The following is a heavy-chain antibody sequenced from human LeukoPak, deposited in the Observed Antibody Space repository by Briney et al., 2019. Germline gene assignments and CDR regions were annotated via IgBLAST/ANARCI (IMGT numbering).Heavy chain of an antibody. J-gene: IGHJ4*02. D-gene: IGHD6-13*01. CDR1: GGTFSSYA. CDR3: ARVPYTYSSSWYYFDY. Sequence: GSSVKVSCKASGGTFSSYAISWVRQAPGQGLEWMGRIIPIFGIANYAQKSQGRVTITADKSTSTAYMELSSLRSEDTAVYYCARVPYTYSSSWYYFDYWGQGTLVTVSS. CDR2: IIPIFGIA. V-gene: IGHV1-69*04.